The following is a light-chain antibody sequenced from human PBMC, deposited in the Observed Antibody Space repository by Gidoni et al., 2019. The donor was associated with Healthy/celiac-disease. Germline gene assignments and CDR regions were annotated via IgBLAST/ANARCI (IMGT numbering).Light chain of an antibody. Sequence: DIQMTQSPSSLSASVGDRVTITCRASQSISSYLNWYQQKPGKAHKLLIYAASSLQSGVPSRFSGSGSGTDFTLTISSLQPEDFATYYCQQSYSTPFTFXPXTKVDIK. V-gene: IGKV1-39*01. CDR3: QQSYSTPFT. CDR2: AAS. J-gene: IGKJ3*01. CDR1: QSISSY.